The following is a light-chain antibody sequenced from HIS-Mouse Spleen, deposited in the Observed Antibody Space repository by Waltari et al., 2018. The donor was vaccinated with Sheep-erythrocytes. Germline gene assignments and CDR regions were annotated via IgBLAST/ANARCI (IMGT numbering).Light chain of an antibody. J-gene: IGLJ3*02. CDR3: QSYDSSLPRV. CDR1: SSNTGAGYD. V-gene: IGLV1-40*01. Sequence: QSVLTQPPSVSGAPGQRVAISCTGSSSNTGAGYDVHWYQQLPGTAPKLLIYGNSNRPSGVPDRFSASKSGTSASLAITGLQAEDEADYYCQSYDSSLPRVFGGGTKLTVL. CDR2: GNS.